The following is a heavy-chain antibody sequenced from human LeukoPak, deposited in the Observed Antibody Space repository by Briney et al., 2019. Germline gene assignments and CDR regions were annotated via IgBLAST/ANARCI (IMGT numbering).Heavy chain of an antibody. D-gene: IGHD6-19*01. CDR3: ARAGFSSGWTLDY. CDR1: GGTFSSYA. V-gene: IGHV1-69*05. CDR2: IIPIFGTA. J-gene: IGHJ4*02. Sequence: ASVKVSCKASGGTFSSYAISWVRQAPGQGLEWMRGIIPIFGTANYAQKFQGRVTITTDESTSTAYMELSSLRSEDTAVYYCARAGFSSGWTLDYWGQGTLVTVSS.